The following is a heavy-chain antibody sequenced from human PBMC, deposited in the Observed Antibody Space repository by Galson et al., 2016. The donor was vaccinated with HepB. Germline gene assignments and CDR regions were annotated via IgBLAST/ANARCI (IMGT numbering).Heavy chain of an antibody. CDR2: LRWDRGSI. Sequence: SLRLSCAASGFRFDDYAMHWVRQVPGKGLEWVSGLRWDRGSICYADSVKGRFTISRDNAMKSLFLEMNSLRGEETAFYYCARARPGDYFQSLGYLDHWGQGTLVAVSS. V-gene: IGHV3-9*01. CDR3: ARARPGDYFQSLGYLDH. D-gene: IGHD2-2*03. CDR1: GFRFDDYA. J-gene: IGHJ4*02.